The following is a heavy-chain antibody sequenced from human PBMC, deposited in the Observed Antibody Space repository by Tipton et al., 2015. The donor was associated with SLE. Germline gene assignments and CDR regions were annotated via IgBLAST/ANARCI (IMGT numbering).Heavy chain of an antibody. CDR2: IYYSGST. V-gene: IGHV4-39*07. D-gene: IGHD3-22*01. J-gene: IGHJ4*02. CDR1: GGSISSKTYY. CDR3: ARAPRYYYDSSYFDY. Sequence: TLSLTCTVSGGSISSKTYYWGWIRQPPGKGLEWIGSIYYSGSTYYNPSLKSRVTISLDTSKNQFSLRLSSVTAADTAVYYCARAPRYYYDSSYFDYWGQGTLVTVSS.